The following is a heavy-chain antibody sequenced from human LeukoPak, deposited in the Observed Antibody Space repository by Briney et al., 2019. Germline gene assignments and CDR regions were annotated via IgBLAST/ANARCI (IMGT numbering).Heavy chain of an antibody. D-gene: IGHD2-21*02. J-gene: IGHJ5*02. CDR1: GYTFTGYY. CDR2: INPNSGGT. CDR3: ARDFWGVVTAYWFDP. Sequence: ASVKVSCKASGYTFTGYYMHWVRQAPGQGLEWMGWINPNSGGTNYAQKFQGRVTMTRDTSISTAYMELSRLSSDDTAVYYCARDFWGVVTAYWFDPWGQGPRSPSPQ. V-gene: IGHV1-2*02.